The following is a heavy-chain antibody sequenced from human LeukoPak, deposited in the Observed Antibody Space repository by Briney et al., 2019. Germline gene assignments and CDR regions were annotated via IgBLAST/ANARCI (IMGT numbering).Heavy chain of an antibody. CDR3: ARVVQGFDDFEI. CDR1: GGSISSYY. D-gene: IGHD2-2*01. Sequence: PSETLSLTCTVSGGSISSYYWSWIRQPPGKGLEWIGEINHSGSTNYNPSLKNRVTISVDTSKNQFSLKLSSVTAADTAVYYCARVVQGFDDFEIWGQGTMVTVSS. J-gene: IGHJ3*02. CDR2: INHSGST. V-gene: IGHV4-34*01.